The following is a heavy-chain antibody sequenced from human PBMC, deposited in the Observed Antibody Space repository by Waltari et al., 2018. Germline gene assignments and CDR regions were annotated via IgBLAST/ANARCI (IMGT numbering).Heavy chain of an antibody. CDR2: IIPIFGTA. D-gene: IGHD4-4*01. V-gene: IGHV1-69*01. CDR3: ARDTYSNYVDYYYYYGMDV. CDR1: GGTFSSYA. Sequence: QVQLVQSGAEVKKPGSSVKVSCKASGGTFSSYAISWVRQAPGQGLEWMGGIIPIFGTANYAQKFQGRVTITADESTSTAYMELSSLRSEDTAVYYCARDTYSNYVDYYYYYGMDVWGQGTTVTVSS. J-gene: IGHJ6*02.